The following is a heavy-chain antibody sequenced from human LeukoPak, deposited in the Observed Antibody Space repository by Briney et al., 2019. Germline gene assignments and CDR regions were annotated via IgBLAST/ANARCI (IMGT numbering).Heavy chain of an antibody. CDR2: INQDESAK. J-gene: IGHJ4*02. V-gene: IGHV3-7*01. CDR1: GFTFSRYW. Sequence: GGSLRLSCAASGFTFSRYWMSWFRQAPGKGLEWVANINQDESAKYYVPSVRGRFTVSRDNAAKSLYLQMNGLRPVDTAVYYCASPYESSGYPRGPDYWSQGTLVTVSS. D-gene: IGHD3-22*01. CDR3: ASPYESSGYPRGPDY.